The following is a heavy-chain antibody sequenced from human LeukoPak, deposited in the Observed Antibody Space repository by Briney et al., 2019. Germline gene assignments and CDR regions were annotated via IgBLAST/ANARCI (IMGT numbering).Heavy chain of an antibody. V-gene: IGHV3-30*02. D-gene: IGHD3-10*01. CDR1: GFTFSSYE. J-gene: IGHJ6*03. CDR2: IRYDGSNK. CDR3: AKDGLWFGESTRQYYMDV. Sequence: GGSLRLSCAASGFTFSSYEMNWVRQAPGKGLEWVAFIRYDGSNKYYADSVKGRFTISRDNSKNTLYLQMNSLRAEDTAVYYCAKDGLWFGESTRQYYMDVWGKGTTVTISS.